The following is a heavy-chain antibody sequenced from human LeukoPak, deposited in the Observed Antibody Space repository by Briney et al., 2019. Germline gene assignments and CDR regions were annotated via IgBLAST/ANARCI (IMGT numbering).Heavy chain of an antibody. CDR1: GGSISSYY. CDR3: ARDIYATVTRGYYYYYMDV. Sequence: SETLSLTCTVSGGSISSYYWSWIRQPPGKGLEWIGSIYYSGSTNYNPSLKSRVTISVDTSKNQFSLKLSSVTAADTAVYYCARDIYATVTRGYYYYYMDVWGKGTTVTISS. V-gene: IGHV4-59*12. CDR2: IYYSGST. D-gene: IGHD4-17*01. J-gene: IGHJ6*03.